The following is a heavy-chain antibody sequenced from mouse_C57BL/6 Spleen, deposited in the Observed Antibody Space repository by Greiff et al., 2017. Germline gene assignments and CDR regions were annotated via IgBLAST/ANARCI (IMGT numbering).Heavy chain of an antibody. J-gene: IGHJ3*01. CDR1: GYTFTDYN. Sequence: EVQLQQSGPELVKPGASVKIPCKASGYTFTDYNMDWVKQSHGKSLAWIGDINPTNGGTIYNQKFKGKATLTVDKSSSTAYMELRSLTSEDTAVYNCAIRAAQAAWFAYWGQGTLVTVAA. D-gene: IGHD3-2*02. CDR3: AIRAAQAAWFAY. V-gene: IGHV1-18*01. CDR2: INPTNGGT.